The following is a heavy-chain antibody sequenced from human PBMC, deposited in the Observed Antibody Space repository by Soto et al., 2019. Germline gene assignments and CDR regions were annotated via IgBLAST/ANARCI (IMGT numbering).Heavy chain of an antibody. J-gene: IGHJ6*03. V-gene: IGHV3-9*01. D-gene: IGHD3-10*01. CDR2: ISWNSGSI. CDR1: GFTFDDYA. Sequence: GGSLRLSCAASGFTFDDYAMHWVRQAPGKGLEWVSGISWNSGSIGYADSVKGRFTISRDNAKNSLYLQMNSLRAEDTALYYCAKVGVVFGSGSSYYYYMDVWGKGTTVTVSS. CDR3: AKVGVVFGSGSSYYYYMDV.